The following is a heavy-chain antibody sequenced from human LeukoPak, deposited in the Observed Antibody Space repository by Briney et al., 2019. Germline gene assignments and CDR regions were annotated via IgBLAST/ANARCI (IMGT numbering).Heavy chain of an antibody. V-gene: IGHV1-69*13. D-gene: IGHD1-26*01. Sequence: VASVKVSCKASGGTFSSYAISWVRQAPGQGLEWMGGIIPIFGTANYAQKFQGRVTITADESTSTAYMELSSLRSEDTAVYYCATAWELVRFDYWGQGTLVTVSS. CDR2: IIPIFGTA. J-gene: IGHJ4*02. CDR3: ATAWELVRFDY. CDR1: GGTFSSYA.